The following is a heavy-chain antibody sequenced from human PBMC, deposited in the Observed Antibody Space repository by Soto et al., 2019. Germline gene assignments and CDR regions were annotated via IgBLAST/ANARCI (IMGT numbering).Heavy chain of an antibody. Sequence: RGESLKISCKGSGYSFTSYWISWVRQMPGKGLEWMGRIDPSDSYTNYSPSFQGHVTISADKSISTAYLQWSSLKASDTAMYYCASLYYDFWSGYLRDYYGMDVWGQGTTVTVSS. J-gene: IGHJ6*02. CDR1: GYSFTSYW. CDR3: ASLYYDFWSGYLRDYYGMDV. D-gene: IGHD3-3*01. V-gene: IGHV5-10-1*01. CDR2: IDPSDSYT.